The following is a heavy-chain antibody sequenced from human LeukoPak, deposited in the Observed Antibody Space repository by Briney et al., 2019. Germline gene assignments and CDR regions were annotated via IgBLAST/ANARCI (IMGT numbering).Heavy chain of an antibody. V-gene: IGHV3-30-3*01. J-gene: IGHJ4*02. CDR1: GFIFSNYA. Sequence: GGSLRLSCGASGFIFSNYAMHWVRQAPGKGLDWVAVISYDGSNKFYADSVKGRFTISRDNSRNTVYLQMNSLRIEDTAVYYCATDDASGSLGYYWGQGTLVTVSS. CDR3: ATDDASGSLGYY. D-gene: IGHD3-22*01. CDR2: ISYDGSNK.